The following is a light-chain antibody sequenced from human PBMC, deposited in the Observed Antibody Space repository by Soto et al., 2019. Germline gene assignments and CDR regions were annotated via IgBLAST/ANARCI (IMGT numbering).Light chain of an antibody. CDR2: SHN. J-gene: IGLJ2*01. CDR1: SSNIGNNF. Sequence: QSVLTQPPSTSGTPGQRVTISCSGSSSNIGNNFVFWYQHLPGTAPKLLIYSHNQRPSGVPDRVSGSTSGTSASLAISGLRSEDEADYYCAAWDDSLSGVVFGGGTKVTVL. CDR3: AAWDDSLSGVV. V-gene: IGLV1-47*02.